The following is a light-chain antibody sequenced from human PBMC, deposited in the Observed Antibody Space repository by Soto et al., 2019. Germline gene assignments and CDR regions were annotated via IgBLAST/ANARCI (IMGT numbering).Light chain of an antibody. CDR1: TGTVTSGHY. CDR3: LLSSAGTPWV. J-gene: IGLJ3*02. Sequence: QAVVTQEPSLTVSPGGTVTLTCGSNTGTVTSGHYPYWFQQKPGQAPRTLIYDTNNRRSWTPARFSGSLLGGKAALTLSGAQPEDEADYYCLLSSAGTPWVFGGGTKLTVL. V-gene: IGLV7-46*01. CDR2: DTN.